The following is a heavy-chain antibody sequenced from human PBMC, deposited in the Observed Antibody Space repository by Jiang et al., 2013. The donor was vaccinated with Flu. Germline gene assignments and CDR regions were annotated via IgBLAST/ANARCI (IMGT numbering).Heavy chain of an antibody. CDR2: IYWDDDK. CDR3: ARAMRTWGITMIVVGGFDY. Sequence: KPTQTLTLTCTFSGFSLSPSGVGVGWIRQPPGKALEWLALIYWDDDKRYRPSLDNRLTITKDTTKNQVVLTMTNMDPVDTATYYCARAMRTWGITMIVVGGFDYWGQGTLVTVSS. J-gene: IGHJ4*02. V-gene: IGHV2-5*02. D-gene: IGHD3-22*01. CDR1: GFSLSPSGVG.